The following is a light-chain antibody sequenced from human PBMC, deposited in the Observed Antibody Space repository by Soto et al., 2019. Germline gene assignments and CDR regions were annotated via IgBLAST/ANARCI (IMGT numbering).Light chain of an antibody. CDR2: KAS. CDR3: QQYGKLPIT. V-gene: IGKV1-5*03. CDR1: QTISSW. Sequence: DIQMTQAPSTLAGSVGDRVTITCRASQTISSWLACYQQKPGKAPKLLIYKASTLKSGVPSRFSGSGSGTDFTLTISSLEPEDFAVYYCQQYGKLPITFGQGTRLEI. J-gene: IGKJ5*01.